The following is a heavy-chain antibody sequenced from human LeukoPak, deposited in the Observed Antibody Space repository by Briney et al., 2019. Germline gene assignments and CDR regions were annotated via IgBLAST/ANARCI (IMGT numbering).Heavy chain of an antibody. V-gene: IGHV1-46*01. CDR1: GYTFTSYY. J-gene: IGHJ2*01. Sequence: ASVKLSCKASGYTFTSYYMHWVRQAPGQGLEWMGIINPSVGSTSYAQKFQGRVTMTRDTSTSTVYMELSSLRSEDTAVYYCAREVQGYFDLWGRGTLVTVSS. CDR2: INPSVGST. D-gene: IGHD1-1*01. CDR3: AREVQGYFDL.